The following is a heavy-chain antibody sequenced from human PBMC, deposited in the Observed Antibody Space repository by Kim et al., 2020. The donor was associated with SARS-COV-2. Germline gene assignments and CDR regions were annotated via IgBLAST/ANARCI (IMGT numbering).Heavy chain of an antibody. CDR2: ISGSGGST. CDR1: GFTFSSYA. Sequence: GGSLRLSCAASGFTFSSYAMSWVRQAPGKGLEWVSAISGSGGSTYYADSVKGRFTISRDNSKNTLYLQMNSLRAEDTAVYYCAKDQVRGYYYGSGSYYTDYWGQGTLVTVSS. CDR3: AKDQVRGYYYGSGSYYTDY. V-gene: IGHV3-23*01. J-gene: IGHJ4*02. D-gene: IGHD3-10*01.